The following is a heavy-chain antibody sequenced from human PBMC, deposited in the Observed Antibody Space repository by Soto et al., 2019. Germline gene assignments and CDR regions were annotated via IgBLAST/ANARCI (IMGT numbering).Heavy chain of an antibody. Sequence: PSETLSLTCTVSGGSISSSSYYWGWIRQPPGKGLEWIGSIYYSGSTYYNPSLKSRVTISVDTSKNQFSLKLSSVTAADTAVYYCARHVITMVRGAHYFDYWGQGTLVTVSS. CDR2: IYYSGST. J-gene: IGHJ4*02. V-gene: IGHV4-39*01. D-gene: IGHD3-10*01. CDR3: ARHVITMVRGAHYFDY. CDR1: GGSISSSSYY.